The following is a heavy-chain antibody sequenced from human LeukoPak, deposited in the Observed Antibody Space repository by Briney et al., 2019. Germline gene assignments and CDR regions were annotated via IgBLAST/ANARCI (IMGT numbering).Heavy chain of an antibody. J-gene: IGHJ4*02. D-gene: IGHD6-13*01. CDR1: GASITSSNYY. CDR3: ARVNPGIAAGHFDY. Sequence: PSETLSLTCAVSGASITSSNYYWGWVRQSPGKGLEWIGNIYSSGNTYYNASLKSRVTMYIDTSKNQFSLKLSSVTAADTAVYYCARVNPGIAAGHFDYWGQGTLVTVSS. V-gene: IGHV4-39*07. CDR2: IYSSGNT.